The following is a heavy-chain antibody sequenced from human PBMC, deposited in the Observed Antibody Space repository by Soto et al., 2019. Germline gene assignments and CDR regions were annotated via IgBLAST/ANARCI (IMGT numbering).Heavy chain of an antibody. J-gene: IGHJ3*02. CDR1: GYTFTSYG. D-gene: IGHD2-2*01. V-gene: IGHV1-18*01. CDR2: ISAYNGNT. CDR3: ATGHCSSTSGYYPPPSAI. Sequence: ASVKVSCKASGYTFTSYGISWVRQAPGQGLEWMGWISAYNGNTNYAQKLQGRVTMTTDTSTSTAYMELRSLRSDDTAVYYCATGHCSSTSGYYPPPSAIWGQGTMVTVSS.